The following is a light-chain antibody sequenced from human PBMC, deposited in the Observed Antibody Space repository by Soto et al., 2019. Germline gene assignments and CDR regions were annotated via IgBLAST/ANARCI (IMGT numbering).Light chain of an antibody. J-gene: IGKJ1*01. CDR1: QRVSARY. CDR2: GAS. CDR3: QQYSDSPPT. Sequence: IVLTHSPGTLSLSPCDRATLSFSASQRVSARYLAWYHQKPGQAPRLLIFGASDRATGIPDRFSGSGSGTDFTLTIDRLEPEDFAMYYCQQYSDSPPTFGQGTKVDI. V-gene: IGKV3-20*01.